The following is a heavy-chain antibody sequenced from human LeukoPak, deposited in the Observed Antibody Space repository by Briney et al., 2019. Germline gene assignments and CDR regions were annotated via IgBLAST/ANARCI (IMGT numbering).Heavy chain of an antibody. CDR2: IIPIFGTA. J-gene: IGHJ6*03. D-gene: IGHD3-10*01. Sequence: SVKVSCKASGGTFSSYAISWVRQAPGQGLEWMGGIIPIFGTANYAQKFQGRVTITADESTSTASMELSSLRSEDTAVYYCASGPYYYGSGSSYMGDYYYYYMDVWGKGTTVTVSS. V-gene: IGHV1-69*13. CDR3: ASGPYYYGSGSSYMGDYYYYYMDV. CDR1: GGTFSSYA.